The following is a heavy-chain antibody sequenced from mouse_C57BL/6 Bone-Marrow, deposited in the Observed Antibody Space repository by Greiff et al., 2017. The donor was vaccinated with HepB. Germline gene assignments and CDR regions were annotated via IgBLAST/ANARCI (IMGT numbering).Heavy chain of an antibody. Sequence: EVQVVESGGGLVKPGGSLKLSCAASGFTFSSYAMSWVRQTPEKRLEWVATISDGGSYTYYPDNVKGRFTISRDNAKNNLYLQMSHLKSEDTAMYYCARGGGSGYVAWFAYWGQGTLVTVSA. CDR1: GFTFSSYA. CDR2: ISDGGSYT. V-gene: IGHV5-4*01. D-gene: IGHD3-2*02. J-gene: IGHJ3*01. CDR3: ARGGGSGYVAWFAY.